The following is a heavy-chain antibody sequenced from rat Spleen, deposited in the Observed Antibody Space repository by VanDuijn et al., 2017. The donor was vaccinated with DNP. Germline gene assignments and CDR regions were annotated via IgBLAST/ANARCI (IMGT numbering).Heavy chain of an antibody. V-gene: IGHV5-7*01. Sequence: VQLKESGPGLVQPSQTLSLTCTVAGFSLTSYNVHWVRQPPGKGLEWVATISNTGDNTYYSDSVKGRFTISRDNAKNTLYLQMNSLRSEDTATYYCARLDYWGQGVMVTVSS. CDR3: ARLDY. CDR1: GFSLTSYN. J-gene: IGHJ2*01. CDR2: ISNTGDNT.